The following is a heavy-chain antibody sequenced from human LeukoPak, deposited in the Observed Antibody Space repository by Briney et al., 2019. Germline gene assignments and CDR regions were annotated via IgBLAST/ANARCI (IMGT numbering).Heavy chain of an antibody. CDR1: GGSISSTFYY. CDR2: INYSGST. V-gene: IGHV4-39*01. D-gene: IGHD5/OR15-5a*01. J-gene: IGHJ4*02. CDR3: ARRRFLRGPDVVNPFDY. Sequence: SETLSLTCTVSGGSISSTFYYWGWIRQPPGKGLEWIGSINYSGSTYYNPSLKSRVTISVDTSKNQLSLRLSSVTAADTAVYYCARRRFLRGPDVVNPFDYWGQGTLVTVSS.